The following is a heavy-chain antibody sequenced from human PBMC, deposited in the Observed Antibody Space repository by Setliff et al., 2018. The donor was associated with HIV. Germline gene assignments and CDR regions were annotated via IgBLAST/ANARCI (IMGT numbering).Heavy chain of an antibody. J-gene: IGHJ4*02. V-gene: IGHV3-43*01. CDR3: VKNIGGYSSSSVFDY. CDR1: GFTFDDYT. CDR2: ISWDGGNT. Sequence: GSLKISCAASGFTFDDYTMHWVRQAPGKGLEWVSIISWDGGNTYYADSVKGRFTISRDNSKNSLYLQMNSLRTEDTALYYCVKNIGGYSSSSVFDYWGQGTLVTVSS. D-gene: IGHD6-6*01.